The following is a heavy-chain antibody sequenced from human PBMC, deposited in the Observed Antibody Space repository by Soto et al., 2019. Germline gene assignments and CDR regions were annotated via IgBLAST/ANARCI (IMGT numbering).Heavy chain of an antibody. D-gene: IGHD2-15*01. J-gene: IGHJ4*02. CDR2: ISAYNGNT. CDR1: GYTFTSYG. CDR3: AREACSGGSCRGTGGY. V-gene: IGHV1-18*01. Sequence: ASVKVSCKASGYTFTSYGISWVRQAPGQGLEWMGWISAYNGNTNYAQKLQGRVTMTTDTSTSTAYMELRSLRSDDTAVYYCAREACSGGSCRGTGGYWGQGTLVTVSS.